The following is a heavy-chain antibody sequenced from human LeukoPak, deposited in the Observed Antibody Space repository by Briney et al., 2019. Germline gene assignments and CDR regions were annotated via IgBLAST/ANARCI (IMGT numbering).Heavy chain of an antibody. D-gene: IGHD3-16*01. CDR3: ARFGVDYDLGV. CDR2: IHYSGRA. CDR1: GGSISGYY. V-gene: IGHV4-59*01. Sequence: SETLSLTCTVSGGSISGYYWTWVRQPPGKGLEWIGQIHYSGRADYNPSLKSRITISVDTSKNQMSLKLTSVTAADTAIYYCARFGVDYDLGVWGQGTTVTVSS. J-gene: IGHJ6*02.